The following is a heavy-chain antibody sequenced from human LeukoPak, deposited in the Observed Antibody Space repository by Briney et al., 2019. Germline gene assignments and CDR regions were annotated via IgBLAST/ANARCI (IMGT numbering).Heavy chain of an antibody. V-gene: IGHV4-59*01. CDR1: GASITTYY. Sequence: SETLSLTCTVSGASITTYYWSWIRQPPGKGLEWIGCFYYSGSPNSHPSLESRVTMSVDRSKNQFSLKLSSVTAADTAVYYCARVNVWPRVIDYWGQGTLVTVSS. J-gene: IGHJ4*02. D-gene: IGHD2-8*01. CDR3: ARVNVWPRVIDY. CDR2: FYYSGSP.